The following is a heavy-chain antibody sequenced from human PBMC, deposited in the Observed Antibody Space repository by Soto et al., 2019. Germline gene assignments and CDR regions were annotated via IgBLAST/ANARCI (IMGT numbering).Heavy chain of an antibody. CDR2: IYHSGST. V-gene: IGHV4-34*01. Sequence: LVIQSHTYAVYGGNFGGYYWRWIRQPPGKGLEWIGEIYHSGSTNYNPSLKSRVTISVDTSKNQFSLKLSSVTAADTAVYYCARDEAVYGMDVWGQGTTVTVSS. CDR1: GGNFGGYY. CDR3: ARDEAVYGMDV. J-gene: IGHJ6*02.